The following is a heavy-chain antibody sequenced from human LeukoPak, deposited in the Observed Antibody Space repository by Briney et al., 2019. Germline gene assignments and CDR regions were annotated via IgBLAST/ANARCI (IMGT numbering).Heavy chain of an antibody. Sequence: AGGSLRLSCAASGFTFNNYNMNWVRQAPGKALEWVSSITSSGTYIFYADSVKGRFTISRDNAKNSLYLQMNSLGPEDTAVYYCARDPYSGNYGNYYYYYMDVWGKGTTVTISS. CDR2: ITSSGTYI. D-gene: IGHD1-26*01. J-gene: IGHJ6*03. CDR1: GFTFNNYN. CDR3: ARDPYSGNYGNYYYYYMDV. V-gene: IGHV3-21*01.